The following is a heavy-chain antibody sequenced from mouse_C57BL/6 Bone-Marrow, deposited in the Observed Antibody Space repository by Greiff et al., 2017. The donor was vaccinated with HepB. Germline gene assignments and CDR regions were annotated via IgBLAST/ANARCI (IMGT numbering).Heavy chain of an antibody. V-gene: IGHV1-20*01. CDR2: INPYNGDT. CDR3: ARHEDEDYGSSSYWYFDV. D-gene: IGHD1-1*01. CDR1: GYSFTGYF. J-gene: IGHJ1*03. Sequence: EVQLQQSGPELVKPGDSVKISCKASGYSFTGYFMNWVMQSHGKSLEWIGRINPYNGDTFYNQKFKGKATLTVDKSSSTAHMELRSLTSEDSAVYYCARHEDEDYGSSSYWYFDVWGTGTTVTVSS.